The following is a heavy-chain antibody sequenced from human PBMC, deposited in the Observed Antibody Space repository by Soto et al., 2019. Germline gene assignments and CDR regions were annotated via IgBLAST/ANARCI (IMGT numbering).Heavy chain of an antibody. CDR1: GYTFTNYG. D-gene: IGHD1-26*01. CDR2: INTYNGNT. Sequence: GASVKVSCKASGYTFTNYGISWERQAPGQGLEWMGWINTYNGNTNHAQKLQGRVTMTTDTSTSTAYMELNSLRAEDTAVYYCAKGFGNYWAFDYWGQGTLVTVSS. CDR3: AKGFGNYWAFDY. V-gene: IGHV1-18*01. J-gene: IGHJ4*02.